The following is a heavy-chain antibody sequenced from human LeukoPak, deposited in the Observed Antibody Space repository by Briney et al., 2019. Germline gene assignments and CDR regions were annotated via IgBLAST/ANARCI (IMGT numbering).Heavy chain of an antibody. Sequence: PGGSLRLSCAASGFTFSSYAMSWVRQALGKGLEWVSAISGSGGSTYYADSVKGRFTISRDNSKNTLYLQMNSLRAEDTAVYYCAKVRGCSSTSCPHAFDIWGQGTMVTVSS. D-gene: IGHD2-2*01. CDR1: GFTFSSYA. J-gene: IGHJ3*02. CDR2: ISGSGGST. CDR3: AKVRGCSSTSCPHAFDI. V-gene: IGHV3-23*01.